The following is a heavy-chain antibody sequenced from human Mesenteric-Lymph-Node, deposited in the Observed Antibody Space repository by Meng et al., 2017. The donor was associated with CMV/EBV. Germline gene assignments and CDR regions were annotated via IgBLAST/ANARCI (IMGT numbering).Heavy chain of an antibody. CDR2: IRFDGSNI. J-gene: IGHJ4*02. Sequence: GGSLRLSCAASGFTFSAYDMHWVRQAPGKGLEWVAFIRFDGSNIFYADSVKGRFTISRDDSRSIAYLQMNSLRTEDTAVYYCTRATYYDFRGRFFLDYWGQGTLVTVSS. V-gene: IGHV3-30*02. CDR3: TRATYYDFRGRFFLDY. D-gene: IGHD3-3*01. CDR1: GFTFSAYD.